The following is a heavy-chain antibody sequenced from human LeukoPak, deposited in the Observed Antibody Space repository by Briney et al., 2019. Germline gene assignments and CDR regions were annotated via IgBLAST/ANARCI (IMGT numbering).Heavy chain of an antibody. D-gene: IGHD3-16*01. J-gene: IGHJ4*02. CDR1: GYTFTGHY. CDR2: INPDSGDT. CDR3: ARDPLLIGGDKRGFDY. V-gene: IGHV1-2*06. Sequence: GASVKVSCKASGYTFTGHYIHWVRQAPGQGLEWMGRINPDSGDTNYVEKFQGRVTMTRDTSISTVCMELSRLRSDDTATYYCARDPLLIGGDKRGFDYWGQGTLVTVSS.